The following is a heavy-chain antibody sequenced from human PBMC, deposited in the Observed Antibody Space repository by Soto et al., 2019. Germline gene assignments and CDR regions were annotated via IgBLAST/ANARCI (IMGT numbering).Heavy chain of an antibody. CDR3: ARSHAAAAGHRYPAPGPENAFDI. CDR2: INAGNGNT. J-gene: IGHJ3*02. CDR1: GYTSTSSA. V-gene: IGHV1-3*01. Sequence: GASVKVSSKASGYTSTSSAMHWVRQAPGQRLERLGRINAGNGNTKYSQKFQGRVTITRATSASTAHMELSSLRPDDTAMDYCARSHAAAAGHRYPAPGPENAFDIWGQGTMVAVSS. D-gene: IGHD6-13*01.